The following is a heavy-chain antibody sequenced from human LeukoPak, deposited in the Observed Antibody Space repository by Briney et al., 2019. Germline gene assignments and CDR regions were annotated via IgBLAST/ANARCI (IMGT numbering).Heavy chain of an antibody. V-gene: IGHV3-21*01. Sequence: GGSLRLSCAASGFTFSSYSMNWVRQAPGKGLEWVSSISSSSSYIYYADSVKGRFTISRDNAKNSLYLQMNSLRAEDTAVYYRARGYSEDYGMDVWGQGTTVTVSS. CDR2: ISSSSSYI. CDR3: ARGYSEDYGMDV. D-gene: IGHD4-11*01. CDR1: GFTFSSYS. J-gene: IGHJ6*02.